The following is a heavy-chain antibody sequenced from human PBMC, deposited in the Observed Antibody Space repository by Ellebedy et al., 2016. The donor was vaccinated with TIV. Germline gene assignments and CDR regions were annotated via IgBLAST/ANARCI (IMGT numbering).Heavy chain of an antibody. Sequence: SETLSLXCTVSGGSISSYYWSWIRQPAGKGLEWIGRIYTSGSTNYNPSLKSRVTMSVDTSKNQFSLKLSSVTAADTAVYYCARGYYYDTINAYYFDYWGQGTLVTVSS. CDR3: ARGYYYDTINAYYFDY. CDR2: IYTSGST. J-gene: IGHJ4*02. V-gene: IGHV4-4*07. CDR1: GGSISSYY. D-gene: IGHD3-22*01.